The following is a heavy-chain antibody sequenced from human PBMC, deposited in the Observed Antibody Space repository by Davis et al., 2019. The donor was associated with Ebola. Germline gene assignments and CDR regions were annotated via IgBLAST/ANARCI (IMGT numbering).Heavy chain of an antibody. V-gene: IGHV3-11*04. Sequence: GESLKISCAASGFTFSDYYMSWIRQAPGKGLEWASYISSSGSTIYYADSVQGRFTISRDNAKNSLYLQMNSLRAEDTAVYYCARGYRVFEYWGQGTLVTVSS. CDR1: GFTFSDYY. CDR2: ISSSGSTI. D-gene: IGHD1-1*01. CDR3: ARGYRVFEY. J-gene: IGHJ4*02.